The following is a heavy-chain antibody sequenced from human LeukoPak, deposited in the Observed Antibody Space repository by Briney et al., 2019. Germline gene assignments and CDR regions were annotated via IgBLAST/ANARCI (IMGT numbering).Heavy chain of an antibody. CDR3: ARVQGGGFRTADF. Sequence: GGSLRLSCAASGFTFSSYGMHWVRQAPGKGLEWVAVILEDGSTQHYADSVKGRFTISRDNSRNTVFLQMNSLRGEDTAIYYCARVQGGGFRTADFWGQGTLVTVSS. V-gene: IGHV3-30*19. J-gene: IGHJ4*02. D-gene: IGHD3-10*01. CDR1: GFTFSSYG. CDR2: ILEDGSTQ.